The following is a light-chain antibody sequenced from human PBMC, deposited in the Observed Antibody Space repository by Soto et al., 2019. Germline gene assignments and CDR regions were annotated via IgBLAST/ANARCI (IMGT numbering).Light chain of an antibody. CDR1: SSDVSRYNY. CDR2: AVT. CDR3: SSYTTSSTWV. V-gene: IGLV2-14*01. Sequence: QSALTQPASVSGSPGQTITIPCTGTSSDVSRYNYVSWYQQHPGKAPKLMIYAVTNRPSGVSNRFSGSKSGSTASLTISGLQAEDEADYYCSSYTTSSTWVFGGGTQLTVL. J-gene: IGLJ3*02.